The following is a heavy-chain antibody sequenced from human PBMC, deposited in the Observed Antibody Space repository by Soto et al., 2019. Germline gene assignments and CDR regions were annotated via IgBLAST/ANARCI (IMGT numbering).Heavy chain of an antibody. Sequence: QVQLVQSVDEVKKPGASVKVSCKASGYIFVNYGIAWVRQAPGQGLEWMGWISPYTGNTHSASKVQGRLTMTTDTYTSTAYMDLGSLTSDDTAVYYCVMVDNYVTPTPHDVWGQGTTVTVSS. CDR3: VMVDNYVTPTPHDV. D-gene: IGHD3-16*01. CDR2: ISPYTGNT. J-gene: IGHJ6*02. CDR1: GYIFVNYG. V-gene: IGHV1-18*01.